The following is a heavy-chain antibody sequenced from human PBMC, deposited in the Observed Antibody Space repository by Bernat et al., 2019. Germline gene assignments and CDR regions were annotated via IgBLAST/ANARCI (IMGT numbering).Heavy chain of an antibody. CDR2: VNREGSDK. Sequence: QLVESGGGLVQPGGSLRLSCAASGFTFTNYWMSWVRQAPGKGLEWVATVNREGSDKYYVDSVKGRFTISRDNSKDFLYLPMNSLRAEDTAVCYCARGCTGDICWAFAYWGQGTLLTVSS. CDR3: ARGCTGDICWAFAY. CDR1: GFTFTNYW. V-gene: IGHV3-7*01. D-gene: IGHD2-15*01. J-gene: IGHJ4*02.